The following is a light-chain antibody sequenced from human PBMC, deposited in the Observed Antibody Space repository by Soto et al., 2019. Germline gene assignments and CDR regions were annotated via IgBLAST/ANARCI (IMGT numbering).Light chain of an antibody. CDR2: GAS. J-gene: IGKJ1*01. V-gene: IGKV3-20*01. Sequence: EIVMTQSPGTLSLCPGERATLSCRASQSVSSSYLAWYQQKPGQAPRLLIYGASSRATGIPDRFSGSGSGTDFTLTISRLEPEDFAVYYCHQYDSSPLTFGQGTKVEIK. CDR1: QSVSSSY. CDR3: HQYDSSPLT.